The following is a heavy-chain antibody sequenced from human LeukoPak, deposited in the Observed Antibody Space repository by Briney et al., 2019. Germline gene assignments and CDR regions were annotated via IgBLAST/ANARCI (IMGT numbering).Heavy chain of an antibody. CDR3: TIGPFCGVDCYAVDY. V-gene: IGHV1-69*01. CDR1: GGMFSTYA. D-gene: IGHD2-21*02. CDR2: IIPISTTA. Sequence: SVKVSCKASGGMFSTYAISWVRQAPGQGPEWMEGIIPISTTANYAQKFQGRVTITSDEFTRTAYMEVYSLKCEDTAVYYCTIGPFCGVDCYAVDYWGQGTLVTVSS. J-gene: IGHJ4*02.